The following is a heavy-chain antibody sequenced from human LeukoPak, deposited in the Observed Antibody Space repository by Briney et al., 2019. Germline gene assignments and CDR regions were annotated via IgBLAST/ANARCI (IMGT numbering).Heavy chain of an antibody. CDR2: IYYSGST. J-gene: IGHJ4*02. D-gene: IGHD4-17*01. CDR3: ARDYGDYGGH. Sequence: TSETLSLTCTVSGGSISSYYWSWIRQPPGKGLEWIGYIYYSGSTNYNPSLKSRVTISVDTSKNQFSLKLSSVTAADTAVYYCARDYGDYGGHWGQGTLVTVSS. CDR1: GGSISSYY. V-gene: IGHV4-59*01.